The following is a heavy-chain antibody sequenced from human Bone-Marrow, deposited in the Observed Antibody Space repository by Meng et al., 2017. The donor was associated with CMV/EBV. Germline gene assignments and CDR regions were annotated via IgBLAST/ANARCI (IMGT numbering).Heavy chain of an antibody. D-gene: IGHD3-22*01. CDR2: IYYSGRN. Sequence: SETLSLTCTVSGGSISSGDYYWSWIRQPPGKGLEWIGYIYYSGRNYSNPSLKSRVTIAVDTSKTQLSLKLSSVTAADTAVYSCARDKASSATGPFSYWGQGTLVTVSS. V-gene: IGHV4-30-4*08. CDR1: GGSISSGDYY. J-gene: IGHJ4*02. CDR3: ARDKASSATGPFSY.